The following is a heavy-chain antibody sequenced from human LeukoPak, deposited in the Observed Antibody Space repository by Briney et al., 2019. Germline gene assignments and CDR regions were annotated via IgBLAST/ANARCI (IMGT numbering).Heavy chain of an antibody. V-gene: IGHV4-59*01. Sequence: SETLSLTCTVSGGSISSYDWSWIRQRPGKGLGWIGYIYYSGSTSYNPSLKIRVTISVDTSKNQFALKLSSVTAADTAVYYCARAYYDSSGYLYYFDYWGQGTLVTVSS. CDR2: IYYSGST. D-gene: IGHD3-22*01. CDR3: ARAYYDSSGYLYYFDY. J-gene: IGHJ4*02. CDR1: GGSISSYD.